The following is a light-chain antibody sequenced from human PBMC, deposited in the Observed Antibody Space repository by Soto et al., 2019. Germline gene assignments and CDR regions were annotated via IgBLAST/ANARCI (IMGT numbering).Light chain of an antibody. CDR2: ATS. Sequence: TVLTQSPGTLSLXPGXRPTLTCSVSQSVSSIYLAWYQQKPGQAPSLLIYATSSRATGIPDRFSGSGSGTDFSLTISRLEPEDFAVYYCQQYGSSPITFGQGTRLEI. CDR1: QSVSSIY. J-gene: IGKJ5*01. V-gene: IGKV3-20*01. CDR3: QQYGSSPIT.